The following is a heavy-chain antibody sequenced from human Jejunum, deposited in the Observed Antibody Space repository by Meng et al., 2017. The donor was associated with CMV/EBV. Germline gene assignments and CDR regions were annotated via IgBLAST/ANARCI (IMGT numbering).Heavy chain of an antibody. CDR3: ARDGSGWFAF. J-gene: IGHJ4*02. V-gene: IGHV3-7*01. CDR2: IKPDANEK. Sequence: CAASGFNFGTFWMSWVRQAPGKGLEWVANIKPDANEKYYVDSVEGRFTISRDNAKNSLFLQMDSLRAEDTAVYYCARDGSGWFAFWGQGTLVTVSS. D-gene: IGHD6-19*01. CDR1: GFNFGTFW.